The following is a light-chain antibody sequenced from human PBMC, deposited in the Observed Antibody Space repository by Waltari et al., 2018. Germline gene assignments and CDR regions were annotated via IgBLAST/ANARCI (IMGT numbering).Light chain of an antibody. CDR3: QQSYSTLALT. CDR2: AAS. Sequence: DVQLTQSPSSLSASVGDRVTITCRASQSISDYLNWYQVKPGKAPSLLIYAASSLRSGVPSRFSGRGSGTDFTLTISSLQPEDFASYYCQQSYSTLALTFGGGTKVE. J-gene: IGKJ4*01. CDR1: QSISDY. V-gene: IGKV1-39*01.